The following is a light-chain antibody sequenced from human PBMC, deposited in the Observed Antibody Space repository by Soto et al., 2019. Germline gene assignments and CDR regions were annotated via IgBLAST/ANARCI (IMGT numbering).Light chain of an antibody. V-gene: IGLV1-44*01. CDR3: SSWDGSLNGPV. J-gene: IGLJ2*01. Sequence: QSALTQAPSASESPGQRITISCSGGSSNIGTNTVNWYRQLPGTAPKLLIFSNDRRPSGVPDRFSGSKSGTSASLAISGLQSEDEADYYCSSWDGSLNGPVFGGGTKLTVL. CDR2: SND. CDR1: SSNIGTNT.